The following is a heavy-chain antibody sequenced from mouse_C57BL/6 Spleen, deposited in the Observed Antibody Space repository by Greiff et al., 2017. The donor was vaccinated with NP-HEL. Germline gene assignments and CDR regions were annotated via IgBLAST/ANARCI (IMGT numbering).Heavy chain of an antibody. J-gene: IGHJ2*01. Sequence: QVQLQQSGAELVRPGTSVKVSCKASGYAFTNYLIEWVKQRPGQGLEWIGVINPGSGGTNYNEKFKDKATLTADKSSSTAYMQLSSLTSEDSAVYFCARGYYGSSPDYWGQGTTLTVSS. CDR2: INPGSGGT. V-gene: IGHV1-54*01. D-gene: IGHD1-1*01. CDR1: GYAFTNYL. CDR3: ARGYYGSSPDY.